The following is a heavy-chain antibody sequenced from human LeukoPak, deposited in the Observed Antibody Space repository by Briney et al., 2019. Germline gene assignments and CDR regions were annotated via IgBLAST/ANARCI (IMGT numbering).Heavy chain of an antibody. CDR3: AKDPFEEYYFDY. CDR1: GFTFSSYG. D-gene: IGHD3-10*01. CDR2: ISYDGSNK. Sequence: PGGSLRLSCAASGFTFSSYGMHWVRQAPAKGLEWVAIISYDGSNKYYADSVKGRFTISRDNSKNTLYLQMNSLRAEDTAVYYCAKDPFEEYYFDYWGQGTLVTVSS. V-gene: IGHV3-30*18. J-gene: IGHJ4*02.